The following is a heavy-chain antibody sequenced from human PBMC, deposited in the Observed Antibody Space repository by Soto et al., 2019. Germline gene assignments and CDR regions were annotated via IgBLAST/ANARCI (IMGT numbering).Heavy chain of an antibody. J-gene: IGHJ5*02. D-gene: IGHD1-26*01. CDR2: INPNSGGT. CDR1: GYTFTNYA. CDR3: ARASGSSYWFDP. V-gene: IGHV1-2*04. Sequence: ASVKVSCKASGYTFTNYAMHWVRQAPGQRLEWMGWINPNSGGTNYAQKFQGWVTMTRDTSISTAYMELSRLRSDDTAVYYCARASGSSYWFDPWGQGTLVTVSS.